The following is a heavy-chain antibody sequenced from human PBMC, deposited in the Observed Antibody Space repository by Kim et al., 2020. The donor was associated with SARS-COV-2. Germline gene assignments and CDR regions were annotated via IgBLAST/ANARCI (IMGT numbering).Heavy chain of an antibody. D-gene: IGHD6-13*01. Sequence: GGSLRLSCAASGFTFSSDPMHWVRQAPVKGLEWVSAISGNGGSTYYADSVKGRFTISRDNSKNTLYLQMNSLRAEDTAVYYCAKAGGSLYSSSWRDYFDYWGQGTMVTVSS. V-gene: IGHV3-23*01. CDR3: AKAGGSLYSSSWRDYFDY. CDR2: ISGNGGST. J-gene: IGHJ4*02. CDR1: GFTFSSDP.